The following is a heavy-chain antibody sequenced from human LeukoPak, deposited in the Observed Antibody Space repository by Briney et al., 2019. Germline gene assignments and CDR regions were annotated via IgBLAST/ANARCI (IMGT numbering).Heavy chain of an antibody. D-gene: IGHD6-19*01. V-gene: IGHV4-59*01. CDR3: ARNLRDTYSSAWYFDY. CDR1: GGSISSYY. CDR2: IYYSGST. Sequence: PETLSLTCTVSGGSISSYYWSWIRQPPGKGLEWIGNIYYSGSTNYNPSLKSRVTISVDTSRNQFYLKLSSVTAADTAVYYCARNLRDTYSSAWYFDYWGQGTLVTVSS. J-gene: IGHJ4*02.